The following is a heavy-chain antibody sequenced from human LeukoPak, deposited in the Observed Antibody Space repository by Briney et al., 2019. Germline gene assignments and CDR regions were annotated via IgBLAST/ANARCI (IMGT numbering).Heavy chain of an antibody. CDR1: GGSISSYY. J-gene: IGHJ5*02. D-gene: IGHD3-10*01. V-gene: IGHV4-59*01. CDR3: ARLTYDYYGSGTYSWWFDP. CDR2: IYHSGST. Sequence: PSETLSLTCTVSGGSISSYYWTWIRQPPGKGPEYIGYIYHSGSTNYSPSLKSRVTISVDTSKTHFSLKLSSVTAADTAVYYCARLTYDYYGSGTYSWWFDPWGQGALVIVSS.